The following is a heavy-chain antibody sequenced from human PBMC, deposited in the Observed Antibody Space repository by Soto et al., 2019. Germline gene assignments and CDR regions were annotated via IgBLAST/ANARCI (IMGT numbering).Heavy chain of an antibody. D-gene: IGHD1-26*01. J-gene: IGHJ5*02. V-gene: IGHV3-23*01. CDR3: AKESGWDGRMPSHNWFDP. Sequence: GGSLRLSCAASGFTFSSYSMSWVRQAPGKGLEWVSDISGSGGSTYYADSVKSCFTISKDNSKNTLYLQMNSLRAEDTAVYYCAKESGWDGRMPSHNWFDPWGQGTLVTVSS. CDR2: ISGSGGST. CDR1: GFTFSSYS.